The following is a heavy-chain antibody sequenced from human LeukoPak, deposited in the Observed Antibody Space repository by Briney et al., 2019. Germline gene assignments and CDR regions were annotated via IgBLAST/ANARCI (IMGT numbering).Heavy chain of an antibody. CDR3: ARLSPVAVRGFFDI. J-gene: IGHJ3*02. CDR1: GFTVSTNY. V-gene: IGHV3-53*01. D-gene: IGHD6-19*01. Sequence: PGGSLRLSCAASGFTVSTNYMSWVRQAPGKGLDWVSVIYSGGNTYYADSVKGRFTISRDNSKNTLYLQMNSLRAEDTAVYYCARLSPVAVRGFFDIWGQGTMVTVSS. CDR2: IYSGGNT.